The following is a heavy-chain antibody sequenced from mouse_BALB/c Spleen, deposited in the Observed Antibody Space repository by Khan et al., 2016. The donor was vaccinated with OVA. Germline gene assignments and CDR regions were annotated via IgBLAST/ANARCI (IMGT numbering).Heavy chain of an antibody. CDR3: ARDRIDY. CDR2: INPSSGYT. V-gene: IGHV1-7*01. J-gene: IGHJ2*01. CDR1: GYTFSTYW. Sequence: LEVSGAELVKPGASVKMSCKASGYTFSTYWIHWVKQRPGQGLEWIGYINPSSGYTYYNQRFNDKATLTADKSSSTAYMQLSSLTSEDSAVYYCARDRIDYWGQGTTLTVSS.